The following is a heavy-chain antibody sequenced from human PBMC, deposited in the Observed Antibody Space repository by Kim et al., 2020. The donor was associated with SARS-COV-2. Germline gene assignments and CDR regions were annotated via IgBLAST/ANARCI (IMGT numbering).Heavy chain of an antibody. J-gene: IGHJ3*02. V-gene: IGHV3-13*01. CDR3: ARGYSSSWYWAFDI. CDR1: GFTFSSYD. D-gene: IGHD6-13*01. Sequence: GGSLRLSCAASGFTFSSYDMHWVRQATGKGLEWVSAIGTACDTYYPGSVKGRFTISRENAKNSLYLQMNSLRAGDTAVYYCARGYSSSWYWAFDIWGQGTMVTVSS. CDR2: IGTACDT.